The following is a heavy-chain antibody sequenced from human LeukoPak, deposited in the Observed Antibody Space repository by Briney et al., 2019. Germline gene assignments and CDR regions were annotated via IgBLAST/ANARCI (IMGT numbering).Heavy chain of an antibody. V-gene: IGHV1-8*01. J-gene: IGHJ6*03. D-gene: IGHD2-2*01. CDR3: ARFAQYQLRPSGYYFYMDV. CDR1: GYTFTSYD. CDR2: MNPNSGNT. Sequence: GASVKVSCKASGYTFTSYDINWVRQATGQGLEWMGWMNPNSGNTGYAQKFQGRVTMTRNTSISTAYMELSSLRSEDTAVYYCARFAQYQLRPSGYYFYMDVWGKGTTVTVSS.